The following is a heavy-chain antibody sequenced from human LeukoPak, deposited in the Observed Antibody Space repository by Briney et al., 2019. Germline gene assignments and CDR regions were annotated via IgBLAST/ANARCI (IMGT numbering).Heavy chain of an antibody. CDR1: GFTFSSYD. CDR3: ARAGRAVGYCSGGSCYYYYYGMDV. J-gene: IGHJ6*02. V-gene: IGHV3-13*01. D-gene: IGHD2-15*01. CDR2: IGTAGDT. Sequence: GGSLRLSCAASGFTFSSYDMHWVRQATEKGLEWVSAIGTAGDTYYPGSVKGRFTISRENAKNSLYLQMNSLRAGDTAVYYCARAGRAVGYCSGGSCYYYYYGMDVWGQGTTVTVSS.